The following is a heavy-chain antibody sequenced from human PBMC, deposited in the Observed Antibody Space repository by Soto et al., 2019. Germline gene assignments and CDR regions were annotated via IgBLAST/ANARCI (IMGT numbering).Heavy chain of an antibody. V-gene: IGHV3-23*01. Sequence: GGSLRLSCAASGFTFSSYAMSWVRQAPGKGLEWVSAISGSGGSTYYADSVKGRFTISRDNSENTLYLQMNSLRAEDTAVYYCAKVANRMLYYYMDVWGKGTTVTVSS. CDR3: AKVANRMLYYYMDV. J-gene: IGHJ6*03. D-gene: IGHD2-8*01. CDR2: ISGSGGST. CDR1: GFTFSSYA.